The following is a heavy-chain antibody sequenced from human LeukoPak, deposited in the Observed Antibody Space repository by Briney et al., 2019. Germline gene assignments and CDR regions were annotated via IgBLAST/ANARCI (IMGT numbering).Heavy chain of an antibody. CDR2: IIPIFGTA. CDR3: ARGPYYGSGSYPYYYYYMDV. V-gene: IGHV1-69*05. D-gene: IGHD3-10*01. CDR1: GGTFSSYA. Sequence: SSVKVSCKSSGGTFSSYAISWVRQAPGQGLEWMGRIIPIFGTANYAQKFQGRVTITTDESTSTAYMELSSLRSEDTAVYYCARGPYYGSGSYPYYYYYMDVWGKGTTVTVSS. J-gene: IGHJ6*03.